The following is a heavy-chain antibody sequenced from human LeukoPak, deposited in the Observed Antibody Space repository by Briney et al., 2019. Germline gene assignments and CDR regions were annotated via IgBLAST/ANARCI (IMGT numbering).Heavy chain of an antibody. CDR2: VKSKTDGGTT. CDR3: TTEYNWNYVH. V-gene: IGHV3-15*01. Sequence: GGSLRLSCAASGFTFNTYSMNWVRQAPGKGLEWVGRVKSKTDGGTTDYPAPIKDRFSVSRDDSKNTLYLQMNSLKTEDTAVYYCTTEYNWNYVHWGQGTLVTVSS. J-gene: IGHJ4*01. CDR1: GFTFNTYS. D-gene: IGHD1-7*01.